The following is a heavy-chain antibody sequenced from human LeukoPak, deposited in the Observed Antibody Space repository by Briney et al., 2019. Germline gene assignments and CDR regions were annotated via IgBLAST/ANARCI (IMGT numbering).Heavy chain of an antibody. CDR1: GFTVSSNY. CDR3: ARDPGLMDVRGAFDI. V-gene: IGHV3-53*01. CDR2: IYSGGST. D-gene: IGHD2-8*01. Sequence: PGGSLRLSCAASGFTVSSNYMSWVRQAPGKGLELVSVIYSGGSTYYADSGKGRFTISRDNSKNTLYLQMNSLRAEDTAVYYCARDPGLMDVRGAFDIWGQGTMVTVSS. J-gene: IGHJ3*02.